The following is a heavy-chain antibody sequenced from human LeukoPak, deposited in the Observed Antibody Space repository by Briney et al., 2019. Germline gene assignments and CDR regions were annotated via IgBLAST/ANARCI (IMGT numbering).Heavy chain of an antibody. Sequence: SETLSLTCTVSGGSISSGDYYWTWIRQPAGKGPEWIGRIHTTGSTNYSPSLQSRVTISIYTYKNQFSLRLSSVTAADTAVYFCARVWNRGWLDPWGQGTLVTVSS. J-gene: IGHJ5*02. CDR3: ARVWNRGWLDP. V-gene: IGHV4-61*02. D-gene: IGHD7-27*01. CDR2: IHTTGST. CDR1: GGSISSGDYY.